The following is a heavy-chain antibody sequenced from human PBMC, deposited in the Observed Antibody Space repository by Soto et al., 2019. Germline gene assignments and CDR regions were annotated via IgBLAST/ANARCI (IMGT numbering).Heavy chain of an antibody. D-gene: IGHD1-26*01. CDR1: GFSLSTSGVG. CDR3: AHIPRYPTSTNYFDY. V-gene: IGHV2-5*02. CDR2: TYWDDDK. Sequence: QITLKESGPTLVKPTQTLTLTCTFSGFSLSTSGVGVGWIRQPPGKPLEWLALTYWDDDKRYSPSLMSRLSITKDTYKNQVGLTLTNLHPCDTATYYCAHIPRYPTSTNYFDYWGQGTLVTVSS. J-gene: IGHJ4*02.